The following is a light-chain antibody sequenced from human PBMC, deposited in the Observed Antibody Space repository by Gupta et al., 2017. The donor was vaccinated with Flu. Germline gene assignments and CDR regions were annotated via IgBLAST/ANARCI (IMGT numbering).Light chain of an antibody. V-gene: IGKV1-33*01. J-gene: IGKJ2*01. CDR3: QQYANFPPST. CDR2: DAS. CDR1: QDISDF. Sequence: SSLSASLGDRVTITCQASQDISDFLNWYQQKPGKAPKLLIYDASYLETGVPSRFSGSGSGTHFTFTISSLQPEDIATYYCQQYANFPPSTFGQGTRVEI.